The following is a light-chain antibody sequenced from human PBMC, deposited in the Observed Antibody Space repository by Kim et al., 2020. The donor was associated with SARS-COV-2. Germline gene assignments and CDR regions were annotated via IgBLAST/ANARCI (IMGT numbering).Light chain of an antibody. J-gene: IGKJ5*01. Sequence: SRGEKVTLSCRASQSVSNDLAWYQQKPGQAPRLLIYGASTRATGIPARFSGSGSGTEFTLTISSLQSEDFAVYYRQQYNDWPPITFGQGARLEIK. V-gene: IGKV3-15*01. CDR3: QQYNDWPPIT. CDR2: GAS. CDR1: QSVSND.